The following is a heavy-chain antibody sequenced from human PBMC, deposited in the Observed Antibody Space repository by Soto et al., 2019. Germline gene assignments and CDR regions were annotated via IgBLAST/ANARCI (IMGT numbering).Heavy chain of an antibody. CDR3: ARLVGNRWLDY. Sequence: SQTLSLTCAISGDSVSNIDAVWNWIRQSPSRGLEWLGRTYYRSRWHNEYALSVKSRMTINPDTSRNQFSLQLSSVTPEDTAVYYCARLVGNRWLDYWGQGTLVTVS. D-gene: IGHD6-6*01. CDR1: GDSVSNIDAV. J-gene: IGHJ4*02. CDR2: TYYRSRWHN. V-gene: IGHV6-1*01.